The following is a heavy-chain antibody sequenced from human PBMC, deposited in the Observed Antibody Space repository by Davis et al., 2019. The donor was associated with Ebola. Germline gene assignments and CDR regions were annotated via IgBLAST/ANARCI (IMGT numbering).Heavy chain of an antibody. CDR3: ARGPSTGNSFSY. CDR2: IKQDGSEK. Sequence: GGSLRLSCAASGFSFSSYWMSWVRQAPGKGLEWVANIKQDGSEKYYADSVEGRFTISRDNAKNSLYLQMNSLRAEDTAVYYCARGPSTGNSFSYWGQGTLVTVSS. CDR1: GFSFSSYW. J-gene: IGHJ4*02. D-gene: IGHD6-13*01. V-gene: IGHV3-7*01.